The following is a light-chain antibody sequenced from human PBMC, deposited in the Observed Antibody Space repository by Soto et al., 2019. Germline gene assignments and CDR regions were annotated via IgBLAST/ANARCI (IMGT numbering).Light chain of an antibody. Sequence: QSVLTQPASVSGSPGQSITISCTGTSSDIGNYNYVSWYQQHPGKAPKLMIYEVNNRPSGVSNRFSGSKSGNTASLTISGLEAEDEADYYCSSYTSSTTLVFATGTKV. CDR1: SSDIGNYNY. J-gene: IGLJ1*01. V-gene: IGLV2-14*01. CDR3: SSYTSSTTLV. CDR2: EVN.